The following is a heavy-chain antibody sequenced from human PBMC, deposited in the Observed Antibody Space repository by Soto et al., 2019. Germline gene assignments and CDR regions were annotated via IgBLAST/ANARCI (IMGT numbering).Heavy chain of an antibody. D-gene: IGHD3-22*01. CDR2: IDPSDSYT. Sequence: GESLKISCKGSGYSFTSYWISWVRQMPGKGLEWMGRIDPSDSYTNYSPSFQGHVTISADKSISTAYLQWSSLKASDTAMYYCARHVPTYYDSSGYYHYWGQGTLVTVYS. CDR3: ARHVPTYYDSSGYYHY. J-gene: IGHJ4*02. CDR1: GYSFTSYW. V-gene: IGHV5-10-1*01.